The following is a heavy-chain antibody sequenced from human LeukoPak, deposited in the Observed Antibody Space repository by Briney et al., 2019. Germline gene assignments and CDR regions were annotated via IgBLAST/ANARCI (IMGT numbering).Heavy chain of an antibody. CDR1: GGSISSSSYY. CDR2: IYYSGST. D-gene: IGHD3-22*01. J-gene: IGHJ6*03. CDR3: ARDASYYDSSGYLYYYYYYYMDV. V-gene: IGHV4-39*07. Sequence: SQTLSLTCTVSGGSISSSSYYWGWIRQPPGKGLEWIGSIYYSGSTYYNPSLKSRVTISVDTSKNQFSLKLSSVTAADTAVYYCARDASYYDSSGYLYYYYYYYMDVWGKGTTVTVSS.